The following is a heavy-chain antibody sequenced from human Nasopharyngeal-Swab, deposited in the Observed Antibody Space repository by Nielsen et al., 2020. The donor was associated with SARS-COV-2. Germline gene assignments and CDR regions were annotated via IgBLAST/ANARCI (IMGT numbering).Heavy chain of an antibody. CDR1: GFTLSSNS. J-gene: IGHJ6*03. Sequence: GESLKISCAASGFTLSSNSMNWVRQAPGQRLEWMGWINNRNVQTEYSQKFQGRVTITADKPTSTAYMELSSLRSEDTAVYYCARAILGRWNHYYYYYMDVWGKGTTVTVSS. CDR3: ARAILGRWNHYYYYYMDV. D-gene: IGHD1-1*01. V-gene: IGHV1-3*04. CDR2: INNRNVQT.